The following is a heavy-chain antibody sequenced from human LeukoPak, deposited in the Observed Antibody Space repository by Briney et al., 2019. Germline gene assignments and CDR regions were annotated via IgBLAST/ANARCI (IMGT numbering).Heavy chain of an antibody. V-gene: IGHV4-39*01. J-gene: IGHJ4*02. CDR3: ARHGLALNYLDY. Sequence: SETLSLTCTVSGGSISSSSYYWGWIRQPPGKGLEWIGSIYYSGSTYYNPSLKSRVTISVDTSRNQFSLKLSSVTAADTAVYYCARHGLALNYLDYWGQGTLVTVSS. CDR2: IYYSGST. CDR1: GGSISSSSYY.